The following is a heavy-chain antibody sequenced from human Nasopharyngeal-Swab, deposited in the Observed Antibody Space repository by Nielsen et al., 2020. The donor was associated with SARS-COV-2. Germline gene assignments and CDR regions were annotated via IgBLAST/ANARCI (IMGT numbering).Heavy chain of an antibody. CDR2: IYPGDSET. CDR3: ARPLWSYADHFDY. Sequence: GESQKISCKGSGYRFTSYWIGWVRQMPGKGLEWMGIIYPGDSETRYSPSFQGQVTISADKSISTAYLQWSSLKASDTAVYYCARPLWSYADHFDYWGQGTLVTVSS. V-gene: IGHV5-51*01. CDR1: GYRFTSYW. D-gene: IGHD1-26*01. J-gene: IGHJ4*02.